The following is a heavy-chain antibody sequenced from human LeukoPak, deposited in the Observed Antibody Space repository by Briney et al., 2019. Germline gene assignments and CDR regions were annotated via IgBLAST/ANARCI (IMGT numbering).Heavy chain of an antibody. CDR2: INPNSGGT. J-gene: IGHJ6*02. D-gene: IGHD3-9*01. CDR3: ARGYYDILTGYYGYYYYGMDV. Sequence: ASVKVSCKASGYTFTGYYMHWVRQAPGQGLEWMGWINPNSGGTNYAQKFQGRVTMTRDTSISTAYMELSRLRSDDTAVYCCARGYYDILTGYYGYYYYGMDVWGQGTTVTVSS. CDR1: GYTFTGYY. V-gene: IGHV1-2*02.